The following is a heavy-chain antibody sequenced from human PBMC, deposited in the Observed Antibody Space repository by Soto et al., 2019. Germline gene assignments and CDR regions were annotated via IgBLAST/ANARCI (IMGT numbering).Heavy chain of an antibody. V-gene: IGHV4-59*01. Sequence: PSDTLSLTCSVSGGSISGYYWSWIRQAPGKGLELIGYVYDTGSTSYNPSLQSRVTISVDTSKKQFSLSLRLVTAADTAVYFCARSIAVPSSHIDHWGQGTRVTV. CDR1: GGSISGYY. CDR3: ARSIAVPSSHIDH. J-gene: IGHJ4*02. D-gene: IGHD6-6*01. CDR2: VYDTGST.